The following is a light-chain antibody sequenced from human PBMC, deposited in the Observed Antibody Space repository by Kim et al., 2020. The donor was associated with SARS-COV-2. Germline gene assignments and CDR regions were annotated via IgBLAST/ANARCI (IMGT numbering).Light chain of an antibody. V-gene: IGLV3-1*01. CDR1: KLGDKY. J-gene: IGLJ2*01. CDR3: QAWDSSTGGV. Sequence: SYELTQPPSVSVSPGQTASITCSVDKLGDKYACWYQQKPGQSSVLVIYQDRKRPSGIPERFSGSNSGNTATLTISGTQAMDQADYYCQAWDSSTGGVFSG. CDR2: QDR.